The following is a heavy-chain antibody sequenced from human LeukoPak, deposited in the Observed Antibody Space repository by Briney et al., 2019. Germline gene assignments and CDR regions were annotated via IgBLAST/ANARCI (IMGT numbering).Heavy chain of an antibody. D-gene: IGHD6-19*01. V-gene: IGHV1-24*01. CDR3: ARDSGIAVAETPGY. J-gene: IGHJ4*02. CDR1: GYTLTELS. Sequence: ASVKVSCKVSGYTLTELSMHWVRQAPGKGPEWMGGFDPEDGETIYAQKFQGRVTMTRDTSTSTVYMELSSLRSEDTAVYYCARDSGIAVAETPGYWGQGTLVTVSS. CDR2: FDPEDGET.